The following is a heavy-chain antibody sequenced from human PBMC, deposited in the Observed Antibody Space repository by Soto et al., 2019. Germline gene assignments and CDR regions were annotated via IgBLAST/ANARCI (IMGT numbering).Heavy chain of an antibody. CDR2: IYYSGST. D-gene: IGHD6-19*01. V-gene: IGHV4-31*03. CDR1: GGSISSGGYY. Sequence: QVQLQESGPGLVKPSQTLSLTCTVSGGSISSGGYYWSWIRQHPGKGLEWIGYIYYSGSTYYNPSLKVRVTLSVDTSKNQFALKLSSVTAADTAVYYCASDIAVAGNDLGQFDYWGQGTLVTVSS. J-gene: IGHJ4*02. CDR3: ASDIAVAGNDLGQFDY.